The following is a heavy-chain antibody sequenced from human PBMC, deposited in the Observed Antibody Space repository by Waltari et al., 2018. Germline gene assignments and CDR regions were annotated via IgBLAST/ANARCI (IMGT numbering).Heavy chain of an antibody. V-gene: IGHV1-69*12. CDR2: IIPIFGTA. J-gene: IGHJ4*02. CDR1: GGTFSSYA. D-gene: IGHD3-22*01. CDR3: ARQYRYYYDSSGPPYYFDY. Sequence: QVQLVQSGAEVKKPGSSVKVSCKASGGTFSSYAISWVRQAPGPGLEWLGGIIPIFGTANYAQKFQGRVTITADESTSTAYMELSSLRSEDTAVYYCARQYRYYYDSSGPPYYFDYWGQGTLVTVSS.